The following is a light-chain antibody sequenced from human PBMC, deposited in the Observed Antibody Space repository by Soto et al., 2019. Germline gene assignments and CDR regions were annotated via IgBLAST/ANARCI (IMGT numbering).Light chain of an antibody. V-gene: IGKV3-20*01. Sequence: DIVMTQTPLPSPVTLGQPATLSSRASRAVIRNSLALQQQKPGQTPRLLVYGASNRATGIPDRFSGSGSGTDFTLTISRLEPDDFAVYYCQQHGTSPITFGQGTRLEIK. J-gene: IGKJ5*01. CDR2: GAS. CDR3: QQHGTSPIT. CDR1: RAVIRNS.